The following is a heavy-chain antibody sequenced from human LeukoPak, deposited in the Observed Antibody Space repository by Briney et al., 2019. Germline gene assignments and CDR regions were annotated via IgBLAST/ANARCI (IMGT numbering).Heavy chain of an antibody. J-gene: IGHJ5*02. CDR3: ARDGAVAGGFDP. D-gene: IGHD6-19*01. Sequence: ASVKVSCKVSGYILTELSMHWVRQAPGKGLEWMGDFDPEDGETLYAQKFQGRVTMTADTSTSTAYMELRSLRSDDTAVYYCARDGAVAGGFDPWGQGTLVTVSS. V-gene: IGHV1-24*01. CDR2: FDPEDGET. CDR1: GYILTELS.